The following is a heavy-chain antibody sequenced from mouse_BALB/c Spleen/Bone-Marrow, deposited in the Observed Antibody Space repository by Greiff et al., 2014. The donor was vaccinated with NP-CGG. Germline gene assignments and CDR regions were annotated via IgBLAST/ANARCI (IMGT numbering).Heavy chain of an antibody. CDR2: ISPGDGNT. J-gene: IGHJ2*01. D-gene: IGHD2-4*01. V-gene: IGHV1S56*01. CDR3: ARGGDYHYFDY. Sequence: VQLVESGPELVKPGALVKISCKASGYTFTTYDINWVKQRPGQGLEWIGWISPGDGNTNYNEKFKGKATLTADKSSSTAYMQLSSLTSENSAVYFCARGGDYHYFDYWGLGTTLTVSS. CDR1: GYTFTTYD.